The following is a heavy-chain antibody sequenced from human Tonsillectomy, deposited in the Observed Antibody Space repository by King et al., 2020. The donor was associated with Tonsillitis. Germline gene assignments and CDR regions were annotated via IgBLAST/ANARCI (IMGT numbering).Heavy chain of an antibody. Sequence: QLVQSGPEVKKPGESLRISCKGSGYSFTSYWISWVRQMPGKGLEWMGRIDPSDSYTYYSPSFQGHVTISADKSISTAYLHWSSLKASDTAMYYCARRDCSSTSCYFDYWGQGTLVSVSS. V-gene: IGHV5-10-1*03. D-gene: IGHD2-2*01. J-gene: IGHJ4*02. CDR2: IDPSDSYT. CDR1: GYSFTSYW. CDR3: ARRDCSSTSCYFDY.